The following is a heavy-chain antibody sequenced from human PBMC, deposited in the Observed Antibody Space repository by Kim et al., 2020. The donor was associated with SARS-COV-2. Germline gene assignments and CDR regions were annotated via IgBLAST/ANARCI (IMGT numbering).Heavy chain of an antibody. CDR2: IWYDGNNK. CDR3: ARTHRCSGGSCYSGDDAFEL. J-gene: IGHJ3*01. V-gene: IGHV3-33*01. CDR1: GFTFSTYG. D-gene: IGHD2-15*01. Sequence: GGSLRLSCAASGFTFSTYGMHWVRQAPGKGLEWVAVIWYDGNNKSYVDSVKGRFTISRDNSKNTLFLQMNSLRAEDTAMYYCARTHRCSGGSCYSGDDAFELWGQGKMVTVSS.